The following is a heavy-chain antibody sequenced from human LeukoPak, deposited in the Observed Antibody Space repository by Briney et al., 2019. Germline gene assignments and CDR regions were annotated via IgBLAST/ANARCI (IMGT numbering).Heavy chain of an antibody. D-gene: IGHD3-10*01. V-gene: IGHV3-30*02. CDR1: GFAFSSYG. J-gene: IGHJ5*02. CDR3: VNSGFDP. CDR2: IHYDGTNE. Sequence: GGSLRLSCAASGFAFSSYGMHWVRQAPGKGLEWVAFIHYDGTNEYYADSVKGRFTISRDNFKNTLSLQMNGLRVEDTALYYCVNSGFDPWGQGTLVTVSS.